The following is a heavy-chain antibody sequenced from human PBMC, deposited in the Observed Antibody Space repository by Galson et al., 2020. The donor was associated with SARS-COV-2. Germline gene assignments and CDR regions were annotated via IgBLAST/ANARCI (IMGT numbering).Heavy chain of an antibody. CDR2: ISSSSSYI. V-gene: IGHV3-21*01. D-gene: IGHD5-12*01. CDR1: GFTFSSYS. CDR3: ARDHFGYNSLDY. J-gene: IGHJ4*02. Sequence: GESLKISCAASGFTFSSYSMNWVRQAPGKGLEWVSSISSSSSYIYYADSVKGRFTISRDNAKNSLYLQMNSLRAEDTAVYFCARDHFGYNSLDYWGQGTLITVSS.